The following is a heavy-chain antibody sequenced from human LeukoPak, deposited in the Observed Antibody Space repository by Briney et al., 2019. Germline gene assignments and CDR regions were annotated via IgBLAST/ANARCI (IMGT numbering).Heavy chain of an antibody. CDR1: GFTFSSYA. D-gene: IGHD6-19*01. CDR2: ISYDGSNK. V-gene: IGHV3-30*04. J-gene: IGHJ4*02. Sequence: GGSLRLSCAASGFTFSSYAMHWVRQAPGKGLEWVAVISYDGSNKYYADSVKGRFTISRDNSKNTLYLQMNSLRAEDTAVYYCAKSAGWSGAFEYWGQGTLVTVSS. CDR3: AKSAGWSGAFEY.